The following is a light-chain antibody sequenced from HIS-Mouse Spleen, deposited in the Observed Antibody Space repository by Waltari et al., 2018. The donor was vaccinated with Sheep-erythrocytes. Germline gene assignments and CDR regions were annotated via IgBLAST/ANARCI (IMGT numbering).Light chain of an antibody. J-gene: IGLJ3*02. CDR2: SNN. V-gene: IGLV1-44*01. Sequence: QSVLTQPPSASGTPGPRVTISCSGSSPNLGSNTLNWYQQLPGTAPKLLIYSNNQQPSGVPDRFSGSKSGTSASLAISGLQSEDEADYYCAAWDDSLNGWVFGGGTKLTVL. CDR3: AAWDDSLNGWV. CDR1: SPNLGSNT.